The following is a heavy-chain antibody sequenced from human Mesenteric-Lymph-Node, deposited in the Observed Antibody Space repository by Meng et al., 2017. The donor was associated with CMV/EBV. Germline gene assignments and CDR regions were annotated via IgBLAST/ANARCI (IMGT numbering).Heavy chain of an antibody. D-gene: IGHD2-15*01. CDR3: ARQLGYSSGGNCYRYFQH. CDR1: GVSISSYY. V-gene: IGHV4-59*01. CDR2: IYYSGST. J-gene: IGHJ1*01. Sequence: GSLRLSCTVSGVSISSYYWSWIRQPPGKGLEWIGYIYYSGSTNYNPSLKSRVTISVDTSKNQFSLKLSSVTAADTAVYYCARQLGYSSGGNCYRYFQHWGQGTLVTVSS.